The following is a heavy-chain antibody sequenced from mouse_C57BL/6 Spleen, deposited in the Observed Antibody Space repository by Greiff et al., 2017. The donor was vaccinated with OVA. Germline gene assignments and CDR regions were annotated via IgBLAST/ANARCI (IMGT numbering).Heavy chain of an antibody. J-gene: IGHJ4*01. Sequence: QVQLQQSGAELVRPGTSVKLSCKASGYTFTSYWMHWVKQRPGQGLEWIGVIDPSDSYTNYNQKFKGKATLTVDTSSSTAYMQLSSLTSEDSAVYYCARSWLLDAMDYWGQGTSVTVSS. D-gene: IGHD2-3*01. V-gene: IGHV1-59*01. CDR3: ARSWLLDAMDY. CDR1: GYTFTSYW. CDR2: IDPSDSYT.